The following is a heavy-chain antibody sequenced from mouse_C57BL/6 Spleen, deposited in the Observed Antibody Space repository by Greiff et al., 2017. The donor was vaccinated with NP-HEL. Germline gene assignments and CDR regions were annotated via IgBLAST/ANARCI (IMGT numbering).Heavy chain of an antibody. J-gene: IGHJ1*03. CDR3: ARYWDVDWYFDV. CDR1: GYTFTSYW. D-gene: IGHD4-1*01. Sequence: VQLQQPGAELVRPGTSVKLSCKASGYTFTSYWMHWVKQRPGQGLEWIGVIDPSDSYTNYNQKFKGKATLTVDTSSSTAYMQLSSLTSEDSAVYYCARYWDVDWYFDVWGTGTTVTVSS. V-gene: IGHV1-59*01. CDR2: IDPSDSYT.